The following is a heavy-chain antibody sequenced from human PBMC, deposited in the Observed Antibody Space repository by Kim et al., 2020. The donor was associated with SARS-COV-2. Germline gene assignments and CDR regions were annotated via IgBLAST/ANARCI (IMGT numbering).Heavy chain of an antibody. Sequence: AGSLKARFSFSRDDSKNTADLQMNSLKTEDTAVYYCIVGYGSSVSCYGLDYWGQGTLVTVSA. D-gene: IGHD2-2*01. J-gene: IGHJ4*02. V-gene: IGHV3-73*01. CDR3: IVGYGSSVSCYGLDY.